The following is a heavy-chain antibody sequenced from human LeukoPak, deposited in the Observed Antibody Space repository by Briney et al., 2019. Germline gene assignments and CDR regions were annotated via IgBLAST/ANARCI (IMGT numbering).Heavy chain of an antibody. J-gene: IGHJ5*02. CDR3: AKSFGSGTPNWFDP. V-gene: IGHV3-23*01. D-gene: IGHD3-10*01. Sequence: GGSLRLSCAASGFTFSTYSMNWVRQAPGKGLEWVSAISGSGGSTYYADSVKGRFTISRDNSKNTLYLQMNSLRAEDTAVYYYAKSFGSGTPNWFDPWGQGTLVTVSS. CDR1: GFTFSTYS. CDR2: ISGSGGST.